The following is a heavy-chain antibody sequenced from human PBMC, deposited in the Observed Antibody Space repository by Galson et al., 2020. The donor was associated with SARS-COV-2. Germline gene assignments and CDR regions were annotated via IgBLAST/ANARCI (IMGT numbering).Heavy chain of an antibody. J-gene: IGHJ4*02. CDR2: IGPGGINK. V-gene: IGHV3-23*01. Sequence: GESLKISCTASGFTFSTFPMSWVRQAPGKGLEWVSSIGPGGINKNYADSVKGRFSISRDNSINTLSLQMSSLRAEDTAIYYCAKRMDGTYLPLEVWGQGTLVTVSS. CDR1: GFTFSTFP. D-gene: IGHD1-26*01. CDR3: AKRMDGTYLPLEV.